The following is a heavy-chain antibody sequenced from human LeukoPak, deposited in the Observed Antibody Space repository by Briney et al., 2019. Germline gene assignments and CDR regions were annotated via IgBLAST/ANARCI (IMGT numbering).Heavy chain of an antibody. D-gene: IGHD2-15*01. J-gene: IGHJ4*02. Sequence: GGSLRLSCAASGFTFSSYAMSWVRHAPGKGLEWVSAISGSGGSTYYADSVKGRFTISRDNSKNTLYLQMNSLRAEDTAVYYCAKDWRYCSGGSCYFDYWGQGTLVTVSS. CDR1: GFTFSSYA. V-gene: IGHV3-23*01. CDR2: ISGSGGST. CDR3: AKDWRYCSGGSCYFDY.